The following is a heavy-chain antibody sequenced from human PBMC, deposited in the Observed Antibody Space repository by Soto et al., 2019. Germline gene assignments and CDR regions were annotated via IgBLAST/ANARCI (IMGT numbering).Heavy chain of an antibody. CDR2: IVPRDSST. Sequence: SLKISCKGSGCRFTDYWLSWVRQSPGTGPEWIGRIVPRDSSTKYSPPFLGHVTSSAHSSTNTAYCHWSSLKASETAMYHGATYPGEPASLGPWGKGTLVTVSS. V-gene: IGHV5-10-1*01. J-gene: IGHJ5*02. D-gene: IGHD2-2*01. CDR3: ATYPGEPASLGP. CDR1: GCRFTDYW.